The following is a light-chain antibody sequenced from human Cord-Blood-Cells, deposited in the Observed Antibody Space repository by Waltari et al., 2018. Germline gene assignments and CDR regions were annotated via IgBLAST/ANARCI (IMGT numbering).Light chain of an antibody. V-gene: IGLV2-8*01. J-gene: IGLJ2*01. CDR1: SSDVGGYNY. CDR3: SSYAGSNIYVV. CDR2: EVS. Sequence: QSALTQPPSASGSPGQSVTISCTGTSSDVGGYNYVSWYQQNPGKAPKLMIYEVSKRPSGVPDGFSGSKACNTSSLTVSGLQAEDEADYYCSSYAGSNIYVVFGGGTKLTVL.